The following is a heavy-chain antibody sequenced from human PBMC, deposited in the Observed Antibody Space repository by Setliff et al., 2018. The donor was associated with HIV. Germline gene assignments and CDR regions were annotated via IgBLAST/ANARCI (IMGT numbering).Heavy chain of an antibody. D-gene: IGHD3-3*01. Sequence: LRLSCAASGFTFSSYAMHWVRQAPGKGLEWVAVISYDGINKYYADSVKGRFTISRDNSKNTLYLQMNSLRAEDTAVYYCARERLRFLEWLPLDYWGRGTLVTVSS. V-gene: IGHV3-30*04. CDR1: GFTFSSYA. CDR2: ISYDGINK. CDR3: ARERLRFLEWLPLDY. J-gene: IGHJ4*02.